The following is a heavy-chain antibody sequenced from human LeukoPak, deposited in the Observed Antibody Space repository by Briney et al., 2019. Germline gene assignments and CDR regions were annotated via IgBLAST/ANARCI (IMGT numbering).Heavy chain of an antibody. J-gene: IGHJ4*02. Sequence: SETLSLTCTVSGGSISSSSYYWGWIRQPPGKGLEWIVSIYYSGTTYYNPSLKSRVTISVDTSKNQFSLKLTSVTAADTAVYYCARHADSGFGELAFDYWGQGTLVTVSS. D-gene: IGHD3-10*01. CDR3: ARHADSGFGELAFDY. V-gene: IGHV4-39*01. CDR1: GGSISSSSYY. CDR2: IYYSGTT.